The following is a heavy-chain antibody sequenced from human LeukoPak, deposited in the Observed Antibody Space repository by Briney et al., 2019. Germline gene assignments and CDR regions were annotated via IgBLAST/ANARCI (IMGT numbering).Heavy chain of an antibody. CDR1: GFTFSNYG. D-gene: IGHD3-16*01. J-gene: IGHJ4*02. Sequence: GGSLRLSCAASGFTFSNYGIHWVRQAPGKGLEWVAFIRYDGTNKYYADSVKGRFTISRDNSKNTLYLQINSLRADDTAIYYCARGWGFFDYWGQGTLVTVSS. CDR3: ARGWGFFDY. CDR2: IRYDGTNK. V-gene: IGHV3-30*02.